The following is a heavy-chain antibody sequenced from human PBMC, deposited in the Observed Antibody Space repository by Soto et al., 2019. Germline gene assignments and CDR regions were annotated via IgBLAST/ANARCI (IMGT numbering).Heavy chain of an antibody. CDR3: ATDRVRLTGLGISAS. Sequence: KGLEWVSVIYAAGLTFYADSVKGRFTISRDNSKNTVFLQMDSLRAEDTAVYYCATDRVRLTGLGISASWRQGTLVTVSP. J-gene: IGHJ5*02. V-gene: IGHV3-53*01. D-gene: IGHD5-12*01. CDR2: IYAAGLT.